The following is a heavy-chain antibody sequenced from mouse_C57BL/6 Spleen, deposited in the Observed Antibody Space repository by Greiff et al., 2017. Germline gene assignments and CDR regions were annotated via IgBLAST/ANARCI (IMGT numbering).Heavy chain of an antibody. CDR1: GYTFTSYW. V-gene: IGHV1-50*01. J-gene: IGHJ3*01. Sequence: QVQLQQPGAELVKPGASVKLSCKASGYTFTSYWMQWVKQRPGQGLEWIGEIDPSDSYTNYNQQFKGKATLTVDTSSSTAYLQLSSLTSADSAVYYCARWYWAWFAYWGQGTLVTVSA. D-gene: IGHD4-1*01. CDR2: IDPSDSYT. CDR3: ARWYWAWFAY.